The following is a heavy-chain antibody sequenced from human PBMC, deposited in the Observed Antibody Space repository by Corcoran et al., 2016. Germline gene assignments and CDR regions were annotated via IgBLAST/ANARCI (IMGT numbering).Heavy chain of an antibody. V-gene: IGHV3-33*01. CDR1: GFTFSSYG. J-gene: IGHJ4*02. CDR3: WEDQAVYLGGGDS. CDR2: IWYDGSNK. D-gene: IGHD1-26*01. Sequence: QVQLVESGGGVVQPGRSLRLSCAASGFTFSSYGMHWVRQAPGKGLEWVAVIWYDGSNKYYADSVKGRFTISRDNSKNTLYLQMNSLRAEDTAWDYWWEDQAVYLGGGDSWGQGTLVPVSS.